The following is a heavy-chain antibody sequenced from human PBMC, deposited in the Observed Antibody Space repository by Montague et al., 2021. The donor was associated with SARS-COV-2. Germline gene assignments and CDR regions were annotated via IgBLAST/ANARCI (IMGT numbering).Heavy chain of an antibody. V-gene: IGHV4-34*01. D-gene: IGHD3-22*01. CDR3: ARGILSMNVAVVVLLGGIYYFDS. Sequence: SETLSLTCAVYGGSFSNYYWSWIRQPPGKGLEWIGDSNHRGSTNYNPSLKSRVTISVDTSKNQFSLKLNSVTAADKAVYYCARGILSMNVAVVVLLGGIYYFDSWGQGTLVAVSS. CDR1: GGSFSNYY. J-gene: IGHJ4*02. CDR2: SNHRGST.